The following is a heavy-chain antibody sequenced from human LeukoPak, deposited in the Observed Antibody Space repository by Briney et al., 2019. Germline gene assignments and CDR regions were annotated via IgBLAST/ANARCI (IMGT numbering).Heavy chain of an antibody. J-gene: IGHJ3*02. CDR1: GFTVSSNY. CDR3: ARHSAGYSSSWYPGVAFDI. CDR2: IYSGGST. Sequence: GGSLRLSCAASGFTVSSNYMSWVRQAPGKGLEWVSVIYSGGSTYYADSVKGRFTISRHNSKNTLYLQMNSLRAEDTAVYYCARHSAGYSSSWYPGVAFDIWGQGTMVTVSS. D-gene: IGHD6-13*01. V-gene: IGHV3-53*04.